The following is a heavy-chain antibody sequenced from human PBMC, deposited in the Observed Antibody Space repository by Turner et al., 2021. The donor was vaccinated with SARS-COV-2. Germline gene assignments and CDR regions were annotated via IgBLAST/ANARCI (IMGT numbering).Heavy chain of an antibody. CDR2: IWYDGSNK. V-gene: IGHV3-33*01. Sequence: QVQLVESGGGVVQPGRSLRLPCSASGFTFSSYGMHWVRQAPGKGLEWVAVIWYDGSNKYNADSVKGRFTISRDNSKNTLYLQMNSLRAEDTAVYYCATGSGSYYFSPTYYFDYWGQGTLVTVSS. CDR3: ATGSGSYYFSPTYYFDY. CDR1: GFTFSSYG. D-gene: IGHD1-26*01. J-gene: IGHJ4*02.